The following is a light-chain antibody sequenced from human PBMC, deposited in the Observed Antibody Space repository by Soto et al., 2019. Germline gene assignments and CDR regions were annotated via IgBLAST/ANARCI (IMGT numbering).Light chain of an antibody. CDR3: SSYTSSGTRVV. Sequence: QSALTQPASVSGSPGQSITISCTGTSSDVGGYNYVSWYQQHPGKAPKLMIYDVSDRPSGVPHRFSGSKSGNTASLTISGLQAEDEADYSCSSYTSSGTRVVFGGGTKVTVL. CDR2: DVS. J-gene: IGLJ2*01. CDR1: SSDVGGYNY. V-gene: IGLV2-14*03.